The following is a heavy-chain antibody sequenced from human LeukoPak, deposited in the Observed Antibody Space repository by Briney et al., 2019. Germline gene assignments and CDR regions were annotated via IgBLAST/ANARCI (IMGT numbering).Heavy chain of an antibody. J-gene: IGHJ3*02. V-gene: IGHV1-2*02. CDR1: GYTFTGYY. D-gene: IGHD2-2*01. CDR3: ARDHRGGVVPAATEEGAFDI. Sequence: GAPVKVSCKASGYTFTGYYMHWVRQAPGQGLEWMGWINPNSGGTNYAQKFQGRVTMTRDTPISTAYMELSRLRSDDTAVYYCARDHRGGVVPAATEEGAFDIWGQGTMVTVSS. CDR2: INPNSGGT.